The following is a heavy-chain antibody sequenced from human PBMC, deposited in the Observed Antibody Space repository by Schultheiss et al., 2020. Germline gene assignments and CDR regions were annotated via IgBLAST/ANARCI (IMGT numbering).Heavy chain of an antibody. Sequence: GGSLRLSCAASGFTFSSYAMSWVRQAPGKGLEWVSAISGSGGSTYYADSVKGRFTISRDNSKNTLYLQMNSLRAEDTAVYYCARIPSRYYYYYGMDVWGQGTTGNVS. CDR2: ISGSGGST. D-gene: IGHD2-21*01. V-gene: IGHV3-23*01. J-gene: IGHJ6*02. CDR3: ARIPSRYYYYYGMDV. CDR1: GFTFSSYA.